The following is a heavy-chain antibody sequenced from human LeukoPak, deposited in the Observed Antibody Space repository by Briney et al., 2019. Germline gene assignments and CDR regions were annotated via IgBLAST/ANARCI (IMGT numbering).Heavy chain of an antibody. CDR3: ARGGGYCSSTSCLRYNWFDP. J-gene: IGHJ5*02. CDR1: GGSFSGYY. CDR2: INHSGST. V-gene: IGHV4-34*01. Sequence: SETLSLTCAVHGGSFSGYYWSWIRQPPGKGLEWIGEINHSGSTNYNPSLKSRVTISVDTSKNQFSLKLSSVTAADTAVYYCARGGGYCSSTSCLRYNWFDPWGQGTLVTVSS. D-gene: IGHD2-2*01.